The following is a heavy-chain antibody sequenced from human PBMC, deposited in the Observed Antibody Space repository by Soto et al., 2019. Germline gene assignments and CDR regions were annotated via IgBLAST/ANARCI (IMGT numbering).Heavy chain of an antibody. J-gene: IGHJ4*02. V-gene: IGHV3-53*02. CDR3: ARDKDSSGLFDY. D-gene: IGHD3-22*01. CDR2: IYSGGST. Sequence: EVQLVETGGGLIQPGGSLRLSCAASGFTVSSNYRSWVRQAPGKGLEWVSVIYSGGSTYYADSVKGRFTSSRDNSKNTLYLQMNSMRAEDTAVYYCARDKDSSGLFDYWGQGTLVPVSS. CDR1: GFTVSSNY.